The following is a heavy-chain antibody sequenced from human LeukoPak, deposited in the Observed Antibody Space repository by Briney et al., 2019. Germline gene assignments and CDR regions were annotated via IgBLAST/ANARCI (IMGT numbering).Heavy chain of an antibody. D-gene: IGHD2/OR15-2a*01. CDR1: GFTFDDHG. J-gene: IGHJ5*02. CDR3: ARGKTSQNIVTRKTYNWFDP. V-gene: IGHV3-21*01. CDR2: ISSSSDYI. Sequence: PGGSLRLSCAASGFTFDDHGMSWVRQAPGKGLEWVSSISSSSDYIYYADSAKGRFTISRDNAKNSLYLQMKSLRAEDTAVYYCARGKTSQNIVTRKTYNWFDPWGQGTLVTVSS.